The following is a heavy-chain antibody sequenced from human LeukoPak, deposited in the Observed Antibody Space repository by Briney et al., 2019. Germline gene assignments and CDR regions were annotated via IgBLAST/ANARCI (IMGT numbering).Heavy chain of an antibody. V-gene: IGHV1-2*02. D-gene: IGHD7-27*01. Sequence: ASVKVSCKASGYTFTGYYIHWVRQAPGQGLEWMGWINPNSGGTNYAQNFQGRLTMTRDTSINTAYMELSRLTSDDTTVYYCAREMGIKAFDVWGQGTMVTVSS. CDR3: AREMGIKAFDV. CDR1: GYTFTGYY. CDR2: INPNSGGT. J-gene: IGHJ3*01.